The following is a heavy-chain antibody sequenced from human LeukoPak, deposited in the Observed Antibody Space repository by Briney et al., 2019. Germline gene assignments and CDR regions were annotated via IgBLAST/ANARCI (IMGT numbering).Heavy chain of an antibody. V-gene: IGHV1-69*01. D-gene: IGHD3-22*01. J-gene: IGHJ4*02. CDR2: IIPIFGTA. CDR1: GGTFSSYA. CDR3: ASPPPYYYDSSGYLHY. Sequence: ASVKVSCKASGGTFSSYAISWVRQAPGQGLEWMGGIIPIFGTANYAQKFQGRVTITADESTSTAYMELSNLRSEDTAVYYCASPPPYYYDSSGYLHYWGQGTLVTVSS.